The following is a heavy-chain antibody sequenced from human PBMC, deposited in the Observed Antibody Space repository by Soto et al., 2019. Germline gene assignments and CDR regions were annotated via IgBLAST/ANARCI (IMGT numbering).Heavy chain of an antibody. CDR3: ARLTVEDGDGYYYYGLDV. D-gene: IGHD2-21*02. V-gene: IGHV4-39*01. J-gene: IGHJ6*02. CDR1: GGSISSSSCY. CDR2: IYYSGST. Sequence: QLQLQESGPGLVKPSETLSLTCTVSGGSISSSSCYWGWIRQPPGKGLEWIGSIYYSGSTYYNPSLKSRVTISVDTSQNQFSLKQSSVTAADTAVYYCARLTVEDGDGYYYYGLDVWGQGTTVTVSS.